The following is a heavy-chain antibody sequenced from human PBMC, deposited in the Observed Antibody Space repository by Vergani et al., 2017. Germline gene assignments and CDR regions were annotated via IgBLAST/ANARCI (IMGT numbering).Heavy chain of an antibody. CDR2: IYYSGST. J-gene: IGHJ4*02. D-gene: IGHD1-7*01. CDR1: GGSISSYY. V-gene: IGHV4-59*01. Sequence: QVQLQESGPGLVKPSETLSLTCTVSGGSISSYYWSWIRQPPGKGLEWIGYIYYSGSTNYNTSLKSRVTISVDTSKNQFSLKLSSVTAADAAVYYCARAPNSWNLRGVWYYWGQGTLVTVSS. CDR3: ARAPNSWNLRGVWYY.